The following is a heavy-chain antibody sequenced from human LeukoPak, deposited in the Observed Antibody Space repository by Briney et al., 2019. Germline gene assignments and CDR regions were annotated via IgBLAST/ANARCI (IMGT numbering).Heavy chain of an antibody. D-gene: IGHD2-2*01. J-gene: IGHJ4*02. V-gene: IGHV3-30*18. CDR1: GFTFSICG. CDR3: AKDLWKYQLRTLDY. CDR2: ISYDGSNK. Sequence: GGSLRLSCAASGFTFSICGVHWVRQAPGKGLESVAVISYDGSNKYYADSVKGRFTISRDHSKNTLYLQMNSLRAEDTALYCCAKDLWKYQLRTLDYWGQGTLVTVSS.